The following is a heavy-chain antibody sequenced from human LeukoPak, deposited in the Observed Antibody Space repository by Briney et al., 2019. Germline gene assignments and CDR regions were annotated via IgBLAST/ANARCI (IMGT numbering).Heavy chain of an antibody. J-gene: IGHJ4*02. V-gene: IGHV3-23*01. Sequence: QAGGSLRLSCAASGFTFSNCAMSWVRQAPGKGLEWVSAVSGRDTSTYYTDSVKGRFTISSDNSKNTLYLQMNSLSAEDTAIYYCAKWGDYDVLTGYYDSDYWGQGTLVTVSS. CDR1: GFTFSNCA. CDR2: VSGRDTST. D-gene: IGHD3-9*01. CDR3: AKWGDYDVLTGYYDSDY.